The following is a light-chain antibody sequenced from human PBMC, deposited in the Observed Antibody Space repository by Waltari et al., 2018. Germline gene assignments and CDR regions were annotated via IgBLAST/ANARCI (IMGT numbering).Light chain of an antibody. CDR3: QHYVRLPVT. V-gene: IGKV3-20*01. Sequence: EILLTQSPGPLSLSPGERATLSCRASQSLGRSLTWYQQKPGQAPRLLIYGASSRATGIPDRFSGSGSETDFTLTISRLEPEDFALYYCQHYVRLPVTFGQGTKVDIK. CDR2: GAS. CDR1: QSLGRS. J-gene: IGKJ1*01.